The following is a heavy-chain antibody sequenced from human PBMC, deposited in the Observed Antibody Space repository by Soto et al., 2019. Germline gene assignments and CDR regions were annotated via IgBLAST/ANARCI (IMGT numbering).Heavy chain of an antibody. D-gene: IGHD6-13*01. J-gene: IGHJ4*02. CDR2: ISGGGNDR. CDR3: ARSLFIASTDTEPFDS. Sequence: GARRLSCAASGFTFSSYAMSWVRQAPGKGLEWVSAISGGGNDRFYADSVRGRFTISRDNSRNTLYLHMNSLRAEDTAVHYCARSLFIASTDTEPFDSWGQGTLVTVSS. CDR1: GFTFSSYA. V-gene: IGHV3-23*01.